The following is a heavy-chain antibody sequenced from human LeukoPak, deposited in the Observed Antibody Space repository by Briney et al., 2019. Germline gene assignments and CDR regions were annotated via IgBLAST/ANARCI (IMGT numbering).Heavy chain of an antibody. CDR2: IYYSGST. J-gene: IGHJ6*02. CDR1: GGSISSYY. D-gene: IGHD2-2*01. Sequence: SETLSLTCTVSGGSISSYYWSWIRQPPGKGLEWIGYIYYSGSTNYNPSPKSRVTISVDASKNQFSLKLSSVTAADTAVYYCARVQVVPAATRDYYYYYGMDVWGQGTTVTVSS. V-gene: IGHV4-59*01. CDR3: ARVQVVPAATRDYYYYYGMDV.